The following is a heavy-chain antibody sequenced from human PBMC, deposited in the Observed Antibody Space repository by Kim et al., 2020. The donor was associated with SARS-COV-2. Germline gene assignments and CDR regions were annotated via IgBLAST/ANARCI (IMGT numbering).Heavy chain of an antibody. CDR3: LGVFYLTS. D-gene: IGHD3-16*01. V-gene: IGHV1-3*01. Sequence: ASVKVSCKTSGHFFTRDSIHWVRQAPGQGLEWMGGIDCGNGNTIYSQKFQGRVTLPPATSASPPYRGLSFLRSKDSAFYYFLGVFYLTSWVQGPLLPVS. CDR1: GHFFTRDS. CDR2: IDCGNGNT. J-gene: IGHJ4*02.